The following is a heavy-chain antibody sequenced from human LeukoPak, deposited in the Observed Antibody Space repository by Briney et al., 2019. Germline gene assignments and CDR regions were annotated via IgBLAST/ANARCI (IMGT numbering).Heavy chain of an antibody. D-gene: IGHD6-13*01. CDR2: IIPILGIA. V-gene: IGHV1-69*04. CDR3: ARGSYSNPQGY. CDR1: GGTFSSYA. Sequence: ASVKVSCKASGGTFSSYAISWVRQAPGQGLEWMGRIIPILGIANYAQKFQGRVTITADKSTSTAYMELSSLRSEDTAVYYCARGSYSNPQGYWGQGTLVTVSS. J-gene: IGHJ4*02.